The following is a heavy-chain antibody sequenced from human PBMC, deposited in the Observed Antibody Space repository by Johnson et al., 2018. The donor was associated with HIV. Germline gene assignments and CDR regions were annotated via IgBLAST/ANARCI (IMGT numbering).Heavy chain of an antibody. CDR2: ISSSGSTI. CDR3: ASEAKHHVGANRVSSFDI. V-gene: IGHV3-11*04. D-gene: IGHD1-26*01. J-gene: IGHJ3*02. Sequence: QVQLVESGGGLVKPGGSLRLSCAASGLTFSDYDISWIRQAPGKGLEWVSYISSSGSTIYYADSVEGRFTISRDNAKNSLYLQMNSLRAEDTAVYYCASEAKHHVGANRVSSFDIWGQGTMVTVSA. CDR1: GLTFSDYD.